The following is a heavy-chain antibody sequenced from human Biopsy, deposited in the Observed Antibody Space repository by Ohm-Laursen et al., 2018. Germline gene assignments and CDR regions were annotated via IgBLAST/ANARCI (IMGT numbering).Heavy chain of an antibody. CDR2: ISPNSGGT. Sequence: ASVKVSCKGSGYAVNDYFLHWLRQAPGQGPEWMGWISPNSGGTNYAHKFQGRVTMTTDTSTSTVYLELRRLISDDTAVYYCARDIMNRIAGLVARSDVFDVWGQGTLVTVSS. V-gene: IGHV1-2*07. CDR3: ARDIMNRIAGLVARSDVFDV. D-gene: IGHD3-16*01. CDR1: GYAVNDYF. J-gene: IGHJ3*01.